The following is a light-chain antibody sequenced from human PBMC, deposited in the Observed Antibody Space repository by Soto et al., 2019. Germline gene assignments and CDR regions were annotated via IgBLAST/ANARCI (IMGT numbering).Light chain of an antibody. CDR1: QDITKY. CDR3: QQYDDLPLT. Sequence: DIQMTQSPSSLPASVGESVTVTSQASQDITKYLSWYQQKLGKAPKLXISDAFNLEIGVQSRFSGRGSGTDFSLTINNLQPEDFATYYCQQYDDLPLTFGGGTQVDIK. J-gene: IGKJ4*01. CDR2: DAF. V-gene: IGKV1-33*01.